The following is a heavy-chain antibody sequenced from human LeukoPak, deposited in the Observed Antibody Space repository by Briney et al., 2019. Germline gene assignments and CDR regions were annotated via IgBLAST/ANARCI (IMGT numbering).Heavy chain of an antibody. J-gene: IGHJ4*02. CDR1: GYTFINYA. Sequence: ASVKVSCTASGYTFINYAIHWVRQAPGQRLEWMGWINAYNGDTEYSQKLQGRVTITKDTSASTAYMDLSTPRSEDTAVYYCARGSSSEWPLEYWGRGILVTVSS. D-gene: IGHD6-19*01. V-gene: IGHV1-3*01. CDR2: INAYNGDT. CDR3: ARGSSSEWPLEY.